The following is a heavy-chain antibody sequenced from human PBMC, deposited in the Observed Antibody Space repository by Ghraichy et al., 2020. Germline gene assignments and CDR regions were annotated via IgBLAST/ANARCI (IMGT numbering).Heavy chain of an antibody. V-gene: IGHV5-51*01. CDR3: ASTLLRYFDWLSPFDP. Sequence: GESLNISCKGSGYSFTSYWIGWVRQMPGKGLEWMGIIYPGDSDTRYSPSFQGQVTISADKSISTAYLQWSSLKASDTAMYYCASTLLRYFDWLSPFDPWGQGTLVTVSS. D-gene: IGHD3-9*01. CDR2: IYPGDSDT. CDR1: GYSFTSYW. J-gene: IGHJ5*02.